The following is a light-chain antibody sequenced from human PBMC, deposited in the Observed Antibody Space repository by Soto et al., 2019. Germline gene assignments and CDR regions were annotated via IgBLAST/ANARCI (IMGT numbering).Light chain of an antibody. CDR1: TGAVTSGHY. CDR3: FRSFLAAPDGV. J-gene: IGLJ3*02. CDR2: DTN. V-gene: IGLV7-46*01. Sequence: QAVVTQEPSLTVSPGGTVTLTCGSSTGAVTSGHYTYWLQQKPGQAPRTLIYDTNNKHSWTPARVSGSLLGGKAALPLSGSQPEDEADYYCFRSFLAAPDGVFGGGTKVTVL.